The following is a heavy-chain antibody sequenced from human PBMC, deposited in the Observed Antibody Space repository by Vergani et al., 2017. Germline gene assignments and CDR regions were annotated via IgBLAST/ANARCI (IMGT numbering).Heavy chain of an antibody. Sequence: QVQLQESGPGLVKPPGTLSFTCAVSGDSFRSNKWWTWVRQSPGKTLEWIGEISHSGSTNYNPSLKGRVTLSLDTSKNQFSLRLSSVTAADTAVYYCARDPKSYCSGGSCFSVWGAFDIWGRGTTVTVSS. J-gene: IGHJ3*02. CDR1: GDSFRSNKW. D-gene: IGHD2-15*01. V-gene: IGHV4-4*03. CDR2: ISHSGST. CDR3: ARDPKSYCSGGSCFSVWGAFDI.